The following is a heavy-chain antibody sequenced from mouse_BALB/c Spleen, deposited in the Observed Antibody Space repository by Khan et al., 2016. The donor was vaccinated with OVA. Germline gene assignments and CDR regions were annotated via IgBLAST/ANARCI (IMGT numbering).Heavy chain of an antibody. J-gene: IGHJ2*01. CDR3: ARGGQWLRRGGGNFDY. Sequence: QIQLVQSGPELVRPGESVKISCKGSGYTFTDYAMHWVKQSHAKSLEWIGVISIYYDNTNYNQKFKGKATMNVDKSSSTAYMELARLTSEESAILYCARGGQWLRRGGGNFDYWGQGTTLTVSS. D-gene: IGHD2-2*01. CDR1: GYTFTDYA. CDR2: ISIYYDNT. V-gene: IGHV1S137*01.